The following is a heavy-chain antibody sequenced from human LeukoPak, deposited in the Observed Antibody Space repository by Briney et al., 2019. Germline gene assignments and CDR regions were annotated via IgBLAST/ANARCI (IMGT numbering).Heavy chain of an antibody. CDR3: AKETEITFGGVIDY. Sequence: GGSLRLSCAASGFTLSSYAMSWVRQAPGKGLEWVSAISGSGGSTYYADSVKGRFTISRDNSKNTLYLQVNSLRAEDTAVYYCAKETEITFGGVIDYWGQGTLVTVSS. D-gene: IGHD3-16*01. J-gene: IGHJ4*02. V-gene: IGHV3-23*01. CDR2: ISGSGGST. CDR1: GFTLSSYA.